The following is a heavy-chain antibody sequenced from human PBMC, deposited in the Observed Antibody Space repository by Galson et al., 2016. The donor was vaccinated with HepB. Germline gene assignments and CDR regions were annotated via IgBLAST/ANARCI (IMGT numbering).Heavy chain of an antibody. Sequence: SLRLSCAASGFTFGDYAMTWVRQSPGKGLEWVSAITGSGGVTYYADSVRGRFTISRDNPKNMVYLPMNSLRADDTATYYCAKDFFSSGWPNVFDSWGQGTLVAVSS. CDR3: AKDFFSSGWPNVFDS. CDR2: ITGSGGVT. V-gene: IGHV3-23*01. D-gene: IGHD6-19*01. CDR1: GFTFGDYA. J-gene: IGHJ4*01.